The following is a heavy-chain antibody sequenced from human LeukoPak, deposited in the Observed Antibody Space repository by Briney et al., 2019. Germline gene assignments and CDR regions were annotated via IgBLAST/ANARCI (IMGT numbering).Heavy chain of an antibody. CDR2: IYSSGTT. CDR1: GGSLSGYY. Sequence: SETLSLTCSVSGGSLSGYYWSWIRQTPGKELEWIGYIYSSGTTNYNRALQSRVTISLATAKNQFSLSVTSVTAADTAMYFCARRISSWNVYIDKWGQGIQVTVSS. J-gene: IGHJ4*02. D-gene: IGHD1-1*01. V-gene: IGHV4-59*12. CDR3: ARRISSWNVYIDK.